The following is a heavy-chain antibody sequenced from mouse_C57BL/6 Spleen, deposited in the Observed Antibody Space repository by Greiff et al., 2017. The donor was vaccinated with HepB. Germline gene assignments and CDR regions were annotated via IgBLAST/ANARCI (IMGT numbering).Heavy chain of an antibody. CDR2: ISYDGSN. CDR3: ARGLRYYFDY. CDR1: GYSITSGYY. V-gene: IGHV3-6*01. D-gene: IGHD1-1*01. Sequence: VQLQQSGPGLVKPSQSLSLTCSVTGYSITSGYYWNWIRQFPGNKLEWMGYISYDGSNNYNPSLKNRISITRDTSKNQFFLKLNSVTTEDTATYYCARGLRYYFDYWGQGTTLTVSS. J-gene: IGHJ2*01.